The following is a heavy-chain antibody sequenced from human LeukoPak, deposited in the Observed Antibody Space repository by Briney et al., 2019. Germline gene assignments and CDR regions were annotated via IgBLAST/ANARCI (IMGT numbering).Heavy chain of an antibody. CDR3: ARGIMWGVSGYYYYYMDV. V-gene: IGHV4-4*07. Sequence: SETLSLTCTVSGGSISSYYWSWIRQPAGKGLEWIGRIYTSGSTNYNPSLKSRVTMSVDTSKNQFSLKLSSVTAADTAVYYCARGIMWGVSGYYYYYMDVWGKGTTVTISS. J-gene: IGHJ6*03. D-gene: IGHD3-16*01. CDR2: IYTSGST. CDR1: GGSISSYY.